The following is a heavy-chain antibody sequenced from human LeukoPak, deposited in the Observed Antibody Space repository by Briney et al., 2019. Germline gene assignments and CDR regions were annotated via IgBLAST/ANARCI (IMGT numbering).Heavy chain of an antibody. CDR2: INHSGST. D-gene: IGHD2-21*02. CDR1: GGSFSGYY. J-gene: IGHJ6*03. Sequence: SETLSLTCAVYGGSFSGYYWSWIRQPPGKGLEWIGEINHSGSTNYNPSLKSRVTISVDTSKNQFSLKLSSVTAADTAVYYCARVIHCGGDCYSQGYMDVWGKGTTVTISS. CDR3: ARVIHCGGDCYSQGYMDV. V-gene: IGHV4-34*01.